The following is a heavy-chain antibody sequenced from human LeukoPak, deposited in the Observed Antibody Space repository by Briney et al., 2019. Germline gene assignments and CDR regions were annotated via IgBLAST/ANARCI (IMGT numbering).Heavy chain of an antibody. V-gene: IGHV4-34*01. D-gene: IGHD5-18*01. Sequence: SETLSLTCAVYGGSFSGYYWSWIRQPPGKGLEWIGEINHSGSTNYNPSLKSRVTISVDTSKNQFSLKLSSVTAADTAVYYCATLPRGYSYGLYYYYYMDVWGKGTTVTVSS. CDR3: ATLPRGYSYGLYYYYYMDV. J-gene: IGHJ6*03. CDR2: INHSGST. CDR1: GGSFSGYY.